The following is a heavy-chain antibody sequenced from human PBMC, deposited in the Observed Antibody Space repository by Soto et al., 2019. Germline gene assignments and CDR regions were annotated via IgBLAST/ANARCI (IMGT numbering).Heavy chain of an antibody. CDR1: GGSISSYY. Sequence: NPSETLSLTCTVSGGSISSYYWSWIRQPPGKGLEWIGYIYYSGSTNYNPSLKSRVTISVDTSKNQFSLKLSSVTAADTAVYYCATSAEAVTDSPFDYWGQGTLVTVSS. CDR2: IYYSGST. D-gene: IGHD2-21*02. J-gene: IGHJ4*02. V-gene: IGHV4-59*01. CDR3: ATSAEAVTDSPFDY.